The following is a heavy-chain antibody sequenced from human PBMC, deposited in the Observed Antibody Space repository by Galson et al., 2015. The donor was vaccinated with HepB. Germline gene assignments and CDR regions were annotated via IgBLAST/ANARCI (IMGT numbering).Heavy chain of an antibody. CDR2: ISSGGSTK. Sequence: SLRLSCAASGFSFSIYSINWVRQAPGKGLEWVSHISSGGSTKHYAESVKGRFTISRDNAKNSVYMQMNSLRAEDTAVYYCARGGSYYGGFDYWGQGTLVTVSS. J-gene: IGHJ4*02. D-gene: IGHD1-26*01. V-gene: IGHV3-48*01. CDR3: ARGGSYYGGFDY. CDR1: GFSFSIYS.